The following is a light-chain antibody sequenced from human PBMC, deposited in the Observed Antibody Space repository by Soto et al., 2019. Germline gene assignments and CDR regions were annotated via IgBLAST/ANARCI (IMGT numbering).Light chain of an antibody. CDR1: QSVSYY. CDR3: QQYGSSRWT. J-gene: IGKJ1*01. CDR2: DAS. V-gene: IGKV3-20*01. Sequence: EIVLTQSPGTLSLSPGGRATLSCRASQSVSYYLAWYQQKPGQAPRLLIYDASSRATGVPDRFSGSGSGTDFTLTISRLEPEDFAMYYCQQYGSSRWTFAQGTKGDIK.